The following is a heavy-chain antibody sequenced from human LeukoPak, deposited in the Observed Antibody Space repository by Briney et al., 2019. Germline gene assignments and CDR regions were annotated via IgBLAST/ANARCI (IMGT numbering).Heavy chain of an antibody. CDR3: ASKRHYGIRDY. CDR2: IRQDGNEK. D-gene: IGHD3-10*01. CDR1: GFTFSDYW. V-gene: IGHV3-7*03. Sequence: GGSLRLSCAVSGFTFSDYWMSWVRQGPGKGLEWVANIRQDGNEKNYVDSVKGRFTISRDNAKNSLFLQMDSLRAEDTALYYCASKRHYGIRDYWGQGTLVTVSS. J-gene: IGHJ4*02.